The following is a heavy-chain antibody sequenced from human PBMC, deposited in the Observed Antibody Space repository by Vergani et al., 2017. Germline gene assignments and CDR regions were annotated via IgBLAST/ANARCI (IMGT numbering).Heavy chain of an antibody. CDR1: GFTFSSYG. CDR2: IWYDGSNK. V-gene: IGHV3-33*01. Sequence: QVQLVESGGGVVQPGRSLRLSCAASGFTFSSYGMHWVRQAPGKGLEWVAVIWYDGSNKYYADSVKGRFTISRDNSKNTLYLQMSSLRAEDTAVYYCARDSIAAAQRGYYYYMDVWGKGTTVTVSS. J-gene: IGHJ6*03. CDR3: ARDSIAAAQRGYYYYMDV. D-gene: IGHD6-13*01.